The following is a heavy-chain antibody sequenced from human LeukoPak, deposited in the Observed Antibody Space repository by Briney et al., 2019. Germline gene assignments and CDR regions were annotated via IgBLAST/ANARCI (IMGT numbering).Heavy chain of an antibody. D-gene: IGHD6-6*01. CDR1: GYTFTNYD. V-gene: IGHV1-46*01. J-gene: IGHJ4*02. CDR3: ARVDSTSPHELDY. CDR2: ITPSGGI. Sequence: ASVKVSCKASGYTFTNYDMNWVRQAPGQGLEWMGMITPSGGISYAQKFQGRVTMTRDMSTNTVYMELSSLRSEDTAVYYCARVDSTSPHELDYWGQGTLVTVSS.